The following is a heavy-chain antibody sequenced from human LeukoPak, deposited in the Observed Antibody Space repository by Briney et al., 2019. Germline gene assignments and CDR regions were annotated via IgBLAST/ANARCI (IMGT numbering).Heavy chain of an antibody. CDR1: DYPFTSYG. CDR3: ARCRGSPNYYYYMDV. Sequence: VASVKVSCKASDYPFTSYGISWARQAPGQGLEWMGWISAYNGNTNYAQKLQGRVTMTTDTSTSTAYMELGSLRSDDPAVYYCARCRGSPNYYYYMDVWGKGTTVTVSS. D-gene: IGHD3-10*01. J-gene: IGHJ6*03. CDR2: ISAYNGNT. V-gene: IGHV1-18*01.